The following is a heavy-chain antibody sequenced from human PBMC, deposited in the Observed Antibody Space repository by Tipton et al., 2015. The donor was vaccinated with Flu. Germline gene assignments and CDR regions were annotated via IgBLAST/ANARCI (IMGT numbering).Heavy chain of an antibody. V-gene: IGHV4-38-2*02. CDR1: GDSIRSGDYY. D-gene: IGHD4-11*01. CDR3: ARRDFSNYVSDPKNWFDP. J-gene: IGHJ5*02. Sequence: LSCTVSGDSIRSGDYYWAWIRQPPGKGLEWIGNIFHSGNTYHNPSLKSRVTISVDTSKNQFSLEMRSVTAADMAVYYCARRDFSNYVSDPKNWFDPWGQGTLVTVSS. CDR2: IFHSGNT.